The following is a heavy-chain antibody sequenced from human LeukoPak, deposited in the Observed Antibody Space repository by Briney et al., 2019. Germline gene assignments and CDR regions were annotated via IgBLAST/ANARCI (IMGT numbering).Heavy chain of an antibody. D-gene: IGHD2-15*01. CDR2: ISGSGGST. CDR1: GFTFSSYA. Sequence: GGSLRLSCAASGFTFSSYAMSWVRQAPGKGLEWVSAISGSGGSTYYADSVKGRFTISGDNSKNTLYLQMNSLRAEDTAVYYCARASIVVVVAGNFDYWGQGTLVTVSS. J-gene: IGHJ4*02. CDR3: ARASIVVVVAGNFDY. V-gene: IGHV3-23*01.